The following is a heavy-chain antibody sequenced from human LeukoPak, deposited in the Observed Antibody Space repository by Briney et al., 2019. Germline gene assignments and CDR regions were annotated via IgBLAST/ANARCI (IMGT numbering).Heavy chain of an antibody. CDR1: GFTFSSYW. J-gene: IGHJ4*02. Sequence: PPGGSLRLSCAASGFTFSSYWMHWVRHAPGKGLVWVSRINSDGSSTSYADSVKGRFTISRDNAKNTLYLQMNSLRAEDTAVYYCARSASSSWSPMSDWGQGTLVTVSS. CDR2: INSDGSST. V-gene: IGHV3-74*01. CDR3: ARSASSSWSPMSD. D-gene: IGHD6-13*01.